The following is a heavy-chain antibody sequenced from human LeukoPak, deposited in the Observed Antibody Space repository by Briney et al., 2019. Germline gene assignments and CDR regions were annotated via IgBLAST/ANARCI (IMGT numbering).Heavy chain of an antibody. V-gene: IGHV3-7*01. J-gene: IGHJ4*02. CDR3: AREAYSGYDGYFDH. Sequence: GESLRLAWAASRFTISSYWTSWVRQAPGKGLEWVANINQDGSKKNYVDSVKGRYTSSRDNAKNSLYLQMNRLRAEDTAVYYCAREAYSGYDGYFDHWGQGTLVTVSS. CDR2: INQDGSKK. CDR1: RFTISSYW. D-gene: IGHD5-12*01.